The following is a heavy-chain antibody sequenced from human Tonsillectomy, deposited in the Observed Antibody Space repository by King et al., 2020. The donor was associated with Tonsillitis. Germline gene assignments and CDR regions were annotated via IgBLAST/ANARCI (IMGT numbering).Heavy chain of an antibody. CDR1: GYTFTSYY. V-gene: IGHV1-46*01. CDR3: ARDSVSDYYYAMDV. Sequence: QLVQSGAEVKKPGASVKVSCKASGYTFTSYYIHWVRQAPGQGLEWMGTINPSGCSTTYAQKFQGRVTMTRDTSTSTVYMELSSLRSEDTAMYYCARDSVSDYYYAMDVWGQGTTVTVSS. J-gene: IGHJ6*02. CDR2: INPSGCST.